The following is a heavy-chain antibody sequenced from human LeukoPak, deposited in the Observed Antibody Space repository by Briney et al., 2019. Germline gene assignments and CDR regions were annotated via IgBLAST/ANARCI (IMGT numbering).Heavy chain of an antibody. CDR1: GDSINSYF. J-gene: IGHJ4*02. V-gene: IGHV4-59*01. CDR3: ARRYSHGSNLDYFDS. Sequence: SETLSLTCAVSGDSINSYFWSWIRQPPGKGLEWIGYIYYSGSTDFNPSLKSRVTISVDTSKNQFSLKLSSVTAADTAVYYCARRYSHGSNLDYFDSWGQGTLFTVSS. D-gene: IGHD5-18*01. CDR2: IYYSGST.